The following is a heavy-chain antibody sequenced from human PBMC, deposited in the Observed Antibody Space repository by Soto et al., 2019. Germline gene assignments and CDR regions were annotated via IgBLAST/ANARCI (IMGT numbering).Heavy chain of an antibody. CDR1: GGSISSYY. CDR2: IYYSGST. J-gene: IGHJ5*02. D-gene: IGHD3-10*01. V-gene: IGHV4-59*01. CDR3: AREAPLLWFGELSRWFDP. Sequence: SETLSLTCTVSGGSISSYYWSWIRQPPGKGLEWIGYIYYSGSTNYNPSLKSRVTISVDTSKNQFSLKLSSVTAADTAVYYCAREAPLLWFGELSRWFDPWGQGTLVTVS.